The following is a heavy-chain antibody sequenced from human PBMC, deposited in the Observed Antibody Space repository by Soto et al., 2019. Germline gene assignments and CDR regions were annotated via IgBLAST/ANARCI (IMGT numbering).Heavy chain of an antibody. V-gene: IGHV3-11*01. CDR1: GFTFSDYY. Sequence: QVQLVESGGGLVKPGGSLRLSCAVSGFTFSDYYMSWIRQAPGKGLEWFSYISSSDTIYYADSVKGRFTISRDNAKNSLYLQMNSRRAEDTAVYYCARDGGIGGWYFDLWGRGTLVTVSS. D-gene: IGHD6-13*01. CDR2: ISSSDTI. CDR3: ARDGGIGGWYFDL. J-gene: IGHJ2*01.